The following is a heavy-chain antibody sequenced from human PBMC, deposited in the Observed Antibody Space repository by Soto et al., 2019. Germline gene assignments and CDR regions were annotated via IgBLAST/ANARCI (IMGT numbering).Heavy chain of an antibody. J-gene: IGHJ6*02. V-gene: IGHV3-66*01. CDR3: ARGGDSFGYGAYCYYGMDV. Sequence: EVQLVESGGGLVQPGGSLRLSCAASGFGVSNNYMSWVRQAPGKGLEWVSAINSGGNTYYADSVKGRFTISRDNSKNTVYLQMNSVGAEDTAVYYCARGGDSFGYGAYCYYGMDVWGQGTTVTVSS. CDR1: GFGVSNNY. D-gene: IGHD3-22*01. CDR2: INSGGNT.